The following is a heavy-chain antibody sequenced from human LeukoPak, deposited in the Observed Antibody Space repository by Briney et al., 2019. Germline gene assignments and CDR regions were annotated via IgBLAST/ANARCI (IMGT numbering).Heavy chain of an antibody. V-gene: IGHV3-30-3*01. D-gene: IGHD2-15*01. CDR1: GFTFSSYA. CDR2: ISYDGSNK. Sequence: GGSLRLSCAASGFTFSSYAMHWVRQAPGKGLEWVAVISYDGSNKYYADSVKGRFTISRDNSKNTLYLQMNSLRAEDTAVYYCARGVVLDVGLLDYWGQGTLVTVSS. CDR3: ARGVVLDVGLLDY. J-gene: IGHJ4*02.